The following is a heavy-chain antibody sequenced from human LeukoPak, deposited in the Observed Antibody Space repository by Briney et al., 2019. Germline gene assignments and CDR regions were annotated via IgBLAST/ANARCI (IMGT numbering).Heavy chain of an antibody. D-gene: IGHD4-23*01. CDR3: SKKSPDSSGNPAYD. V-gene: IGHV3-23*01. Sequence: GGSLRLSRAGAGFTFSNYGMSWVREAPGKGLEWVSVISRSGTETYHADSVRGRFTISRDNAKNTLYLQMNSLRAEGTAVDYCSKKSPDSSGNPAYDWGQGTLVAVSS. J-gene: IGHJ4*02. CDR2: ISRSGTET. CDR1: GFTFSNYG.